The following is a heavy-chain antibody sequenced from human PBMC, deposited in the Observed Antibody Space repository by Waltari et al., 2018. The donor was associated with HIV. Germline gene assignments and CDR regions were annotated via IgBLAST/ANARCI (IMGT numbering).Heavy chain of an antibody. CDR1: GYSFTSYW. J-gene: IGHJ4*02. D-gene: IGHD3-22*01. CDR2: IYPVDSDT. V-gene: IGHV5-51*01. CDR3: ARPISGYDSSGYFSPMYYFDY. Sequence: EVQLVQSGAEVKKPGESLKISCKGSGYSFTSYWIGWVRQMPGKGLEWMGIIYPVDSDTTYSPSFQGQVTISADKSISTAYLQWSSLKASDTAMYYCARPISGYDSSGYFSPMYYFDYWGQGTLVTVSS.